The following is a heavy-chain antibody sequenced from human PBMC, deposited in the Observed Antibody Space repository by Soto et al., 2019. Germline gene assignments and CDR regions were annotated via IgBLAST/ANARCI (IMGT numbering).Heavy chain of an antibody. J-gene: IGHJ6*02. CDR2: IIPMFGKA. D-gene: IGHD2-2*02. CDR3: ARGYRDGYFYAMDV. CDR1: GGTFSSYA. V-gene: IGHV1-69*01. Sequence: QVLLVQSGAEVKKSGSSVKVSCKASGGTFSSYAINWVRQAPGQGLEWKGGIIPMFGKANYAENFQGRVTISADESTITAYMELSSLTSDDAAVYYCARGYRDGYFYAMDVWGQGTTVTVSS.